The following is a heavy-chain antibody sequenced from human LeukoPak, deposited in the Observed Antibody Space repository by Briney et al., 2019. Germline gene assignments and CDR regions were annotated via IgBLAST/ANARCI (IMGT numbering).Heavy chain of an antibody. CDR1: GFTFSNYW. CDR3: ARGKDIVVVVAAIDY. Sequence: PGGSLRLSCPASGFTFSNYWMHWVRQAPGKGLVWVSLINTDGRTTRYADSVKGRFTTSRDNAKNTLYLQMNSLRAEDTAVYYCARGKDIVVVVAAIDYWGQGTLVTVSS. V-gene: IGHV3-74*01. CDR2: INTDGRTT. D-gene: IGHD2-15*01. J-gene: IGHJ4*02.